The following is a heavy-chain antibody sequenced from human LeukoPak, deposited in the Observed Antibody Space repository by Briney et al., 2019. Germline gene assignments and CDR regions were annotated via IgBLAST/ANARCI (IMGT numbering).Heavy chain of an antibody. D-gene: IGHD3-3*01. J-gene: IGHJ6*02. CDR1: GYTLTELS. CDR2: FDLEDGET. CDR3: ATDGTRYYDFWSGYLGTSGMDV. Sequence: GASVKVSCKFSGYTLTELSMHWVRQAPGKGLEWMGGFDLEDGETIYAQKFQGRVTMTEDTSTDTAYMELSSLRSEDTAVYYCATDGTRYYDFWSGYLGTSGMDVWGQGTTVTVSS. V-gene: IGHV1-24*01.